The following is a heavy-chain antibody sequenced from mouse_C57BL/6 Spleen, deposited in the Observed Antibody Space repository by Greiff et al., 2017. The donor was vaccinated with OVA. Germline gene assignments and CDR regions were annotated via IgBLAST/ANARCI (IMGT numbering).Heavy chain of an antibody. V-gene: IGHV5-4*03. CDR3: ARLGWRPGFYFDY. Sequence: DVMLLESGGGLVKPGGSLKLSCAASGFTFSSYAMSWVRQTPEKRLEWVATISDGGSYTYYPDNVKGRFTISRDNAKNNLYLQMSRRKSEDTAMYYCARLGWRPGFYFDYWGQGTTLTVSS. D-gene: IGHD1-1*02. J-gene: IGHJ2*01. CDR1: GFTFSSYA. CDR2: ISDGGSYT.